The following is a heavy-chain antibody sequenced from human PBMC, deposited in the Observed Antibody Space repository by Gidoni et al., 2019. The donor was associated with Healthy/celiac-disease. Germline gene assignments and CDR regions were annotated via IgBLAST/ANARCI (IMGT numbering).Heavy chain of an antibody. Sequence: QLQLQESGPALVTPSETLSLTCTVSGGSISSSSYYWGWIRQPPGKGLEWIGSIYYSGSTYYNPSLKSRVTISVDTSKNQFSLKLSSVTAADTAEYYCARDPYYGSGSYYPALDYWGQGTLVTVSS. CDR2: IYYSGST. V-gene: IGHV4-39*07. D-gene: IGHD3-10*01. CDR1: GGSISSSSYY. CDR3: ARDPYYGSGSYYPALDY. J-gene: IGHJ4*02.